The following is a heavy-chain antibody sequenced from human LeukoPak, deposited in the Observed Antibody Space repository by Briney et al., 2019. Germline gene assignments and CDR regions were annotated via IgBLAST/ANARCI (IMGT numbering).Heavy chain of an antibody. CDR1: GFTFSSDG. Sequence: PGGSLRLSCAASGFTFSSDGMHWGRQAPGKGLEWGAVIWYEGSNKYYADSVKGRFTMSRDNSKNTLYLQMNSVRAEDTAVYYCARERGRVGYCSGGSCYVDYWGQGTLVTVSS. CDR2: IWYEGSNK. V-gene: IGHV3-33*01. D-gene: IGHD2-15*01. J-gene: IGHJ4*02. CDR3: ARERGRVGYCSGGSCYVDY.